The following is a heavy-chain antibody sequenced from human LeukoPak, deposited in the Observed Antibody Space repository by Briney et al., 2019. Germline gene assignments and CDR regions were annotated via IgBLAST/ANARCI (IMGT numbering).Heavy chain of an antibody. J-gene: IGHJ4*02. Sequence: GGSLRLSCAASGFTFDDYAMHWVRQAPGKGLEWVSGISWNSGSIGYADSVKGRFTISRDNAKNSLYLQMNSLRAEDMALYYCAKDSGNGGADPFTHFDCWGQGTLVTVSS. CDR2: ISWNSGSI. D-gene: IGHD4-23*01. V-gene: IGHV3-9*03. CDR1: GFTFDDYA. CDR3: AKDSGNGGADPFTHFDC.